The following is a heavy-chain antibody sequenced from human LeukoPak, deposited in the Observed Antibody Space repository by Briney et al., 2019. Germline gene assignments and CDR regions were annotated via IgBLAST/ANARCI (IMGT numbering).Heavy chain of an antibody. CDR1: GYTFTGYY. D-gene: IGHD6-19*01. V-gene: IGHV1-2*02. Sequence: ASVKVSCKASGYTFTGYYMHWVRQAPGQGLEWMGWINPNSGGTNYAQKFQGRVTMTRDTSISTAYMELSRLRSDDTAVYYCARETPYGIAVAGILGYWGQGTLVTVSS. CDR3: ARETPYGIAVAGILGY. CDR2: INPNSGGT. J-gene: IGHJ4*02.